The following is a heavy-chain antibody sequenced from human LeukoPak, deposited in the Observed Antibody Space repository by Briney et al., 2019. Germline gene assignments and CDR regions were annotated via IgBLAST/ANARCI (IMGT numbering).Heavy chain of an antibody. CDR3: ARVPYWFDP. Sequence: SETLSLTCAVYGGSFSGYYWSWIRQPPGKGLEWIGEINHSGSTNYNPSLKSRVTISVDTSKNQFPLKLSSVTAADTAVYYCARVPYWFDPWGQGTLVTVSS. CDR1: GGSFSGYY. V-gene: IGHV4-34*01. CDR2: INHSGST. J-gene: IGHJ5*02.